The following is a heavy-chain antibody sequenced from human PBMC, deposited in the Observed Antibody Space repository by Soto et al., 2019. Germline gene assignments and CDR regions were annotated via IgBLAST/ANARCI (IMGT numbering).Heavy chain of an antibody. Sequence: PSETLSLTCTVSGGSISSYYWSWIRQPPGKGLEWIGYIYYSGSTNYNPSLKSRVTISVDTSKNQFSLKLSSVTAADTAVYYCAREGIAAAGIEWFDPWGQGTLVTVSS. V-gene: IGHV4-59*01. J-gene: IGHJ5*02. CDR2: IYYSGST. CDR1: GGSISSYY. CDR3: AREGIAAAGIEWFDP. D-gene: IGHD6-13*01.